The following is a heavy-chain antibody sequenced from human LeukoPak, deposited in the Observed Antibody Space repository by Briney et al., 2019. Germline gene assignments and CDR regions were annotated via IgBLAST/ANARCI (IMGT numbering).Heavy chain of an antibody. J-gene: IGHJ4*02. CDR3: ARDASRGSSGGMYFDY. Sequence: GGSLRLSCAASGFTFSSYSMNWVRQAPGKGLEWVSYISSSSSTIYYADSVKGRFTISRDNAKNSLYLQMKSLRAEDTAVYYCARDASRGSSGGMYFDYWGRGTLVTVSS. CDR1: GFTFSSYS. D-gene: IGHD1-26*01. V-gene: IGHV3-48*01. CDR2: ISSSSSTI.